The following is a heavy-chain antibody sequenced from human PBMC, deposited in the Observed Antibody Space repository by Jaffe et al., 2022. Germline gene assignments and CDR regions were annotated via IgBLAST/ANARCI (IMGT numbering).Heavy chain of an antibody. CDR3: ARESRTDYYDSRGLYDAFDI. J-gene: IGHJ3*02. V-gene: IGHV3-66*02. CDR1: GFTVSSNY. CDR2: IYSGGST. D-gene: IGHD3-22*01. Sequence: EVQLVESGGGLVQPGGSLRLSCAASGFTVSSNYMSWVRQAPGKGLEWVSVIYSGGSTYYADSVKGRFTISRDNSKNTLYLQMNSLRAEDTAVYYCARESRTDYYDSRGLYDAFDIWGQGTMVTVSS.